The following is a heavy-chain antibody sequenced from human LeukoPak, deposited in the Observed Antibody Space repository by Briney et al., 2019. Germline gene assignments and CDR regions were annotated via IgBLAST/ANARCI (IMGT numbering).Heavy chain of an antibody. CDR2: IYYSGST. D-gene: IGHD2/OR15-2a*01. V-gene: IGHV4-59*01. J-gene: IGHJ4*02. Sequence: SETLSLTCTVSGGSISSYYWSWIRQPPGKGLEWIGYIYYSGSTNYNPSLKSRVTISVDTSKNQFSLKLSSVTGADTAVYYCARSNYFREYYFDYWGQGTLVTVSS. CDR3: ARSNYFREYYFDY. CDR1: GGSISSYY.